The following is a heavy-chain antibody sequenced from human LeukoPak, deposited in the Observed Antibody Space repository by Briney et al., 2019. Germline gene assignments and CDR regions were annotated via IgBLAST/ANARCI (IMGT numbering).Heavy chain of an antibody. CDR1: GYIFTNYW. CDR2: IYPADSDI. D-gene: IGHD1-20*01. V-gene: IGHV5-51*01. CDR3: ARSLTATDFDY. J-gene: IGHJ4*02. Sequence: GESLKISCKGSGYIFTNYWIAWVRQMPGKGLEWMGIIYPADSDIRYRPSFQGQVTLSADKSITTAYLQWSSLKASDTAMYYCARSLTATDFDYWGQGTLVTVSS.